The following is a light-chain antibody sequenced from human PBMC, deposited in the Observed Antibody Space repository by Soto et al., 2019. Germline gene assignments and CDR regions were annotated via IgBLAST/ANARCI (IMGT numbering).Light chain of an antibody. CDR3: SSYTSSSTLV. V-gene: IGLV1-40*01. J-gene: IGLJ1*01. CDR2: ANS. CDR1: SSNLGAGYD. Sequence: QSVLTQPPSVSGAPGQRVTISCSGSSSNLGAGYDVQWYQQFPGTAPKLLIYANSARPSGVPDRFSGSKSGTSASLAITGLQAEDEADYYCSSYTSSSTLVFGTGTKVTVL.